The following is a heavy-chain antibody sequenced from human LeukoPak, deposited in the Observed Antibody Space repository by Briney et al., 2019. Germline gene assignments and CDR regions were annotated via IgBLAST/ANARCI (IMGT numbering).Heavy chain of an antibody. CDR2: INHSGST. J-gene: IGHJ4*02. V-gene: IGHV4-34*01. Sequence: SETLSLTCAVYGGSFSGYYWSWIRQPPGKGLEWIGEINHSGSTNYNPSLKSRVTISVDTSKNQFPLKLSSVTAADTAVYYCARGTAAIDYWGQGTLVTVSS. CDR3: ARGTAAIDY. D-gene: IGHD6-13*01. CDR1: GGSFSGYY.